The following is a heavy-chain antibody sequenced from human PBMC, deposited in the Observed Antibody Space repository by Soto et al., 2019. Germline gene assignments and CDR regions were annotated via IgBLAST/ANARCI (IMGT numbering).Heavy chain of an antibody. CDR2: ISSSGSTI. J-gene: IGHJ6*02. V-gene: IGHV3-48*03. CDR1: GFTFSSYE. Sequence: LRLSCAASGFTFSSYEMNWVRQAPGKGLEWVSYISSSGSTIYYADSVKGRFTISRDNAKNSLYLQMNSLRAEDTAVYYCAREQLVYYYYGMDVWGQGTTVTVSS. CDR3: AREQLVYYYYGMDV. D-gene: IGHD6-13*01.